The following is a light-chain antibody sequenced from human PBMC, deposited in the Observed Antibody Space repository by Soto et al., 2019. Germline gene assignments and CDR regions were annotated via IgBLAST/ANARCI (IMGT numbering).Light chain of an antibody. CDR1: SSNIGRNT. CDR2: SDD. J-gene: IGLJ2*01. Sequence: QSVLTQSPSASGTPGQRVTISCSGSSSNIGRNTVNWFQQLPGTAPKLLIYSDDQRPSGVPDLFSGSKSGTSASLAISGLRSGDEADYYCATWDHSLNAVVFGGGTKLTVL. CDR3: ATWDHSLNAVV. V-gene: IGLV1-44*01.